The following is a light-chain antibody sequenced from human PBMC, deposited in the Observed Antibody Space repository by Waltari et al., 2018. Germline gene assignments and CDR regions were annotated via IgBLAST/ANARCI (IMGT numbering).Light chain of an antibody. J-gene: IGLJ2*01. CDR3: MTWHSSAVV. Sequence: QAVLTQPSSLSASPGASASLTCTLRSGFNVGTYRIYWFQQKPGSPPRYLLRYRSDSDKQQGSGVPIRFSGSKDASANAGILVISGLQSEDEADYYCMTWHSSAVVFGGGTKLTVL. CDR2: YRSDSDK. V-gene: IGLV5-45*03. CDR1: SGFNVGTYR.